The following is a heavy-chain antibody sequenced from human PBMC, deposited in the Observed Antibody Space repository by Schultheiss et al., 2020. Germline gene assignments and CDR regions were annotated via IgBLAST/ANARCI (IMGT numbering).Heavy chain of an antibody. CDR3: ARDAIGYSSGWKVGYYFDY. Sequence: SVKVSGKASGYTFTSYDINWVRQATGQGLEWMGGIIPIFGTANYAQKFQGRVTITADESTSTAYMELSSLRSEDTAVYYCARDAIGYSSGWKVGYYFDYWGQGTLVTVSS. CDR1: GYTFTSYD. CDR2: IIPIFGTA. D-gene: IGHD6-19*01. J-gene: IGHJ4*02. V-gene: IGHV1-69*13.